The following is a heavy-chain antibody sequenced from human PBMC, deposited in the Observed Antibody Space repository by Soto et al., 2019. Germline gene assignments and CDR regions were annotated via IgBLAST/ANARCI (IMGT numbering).Heavy chain of an antibody. Sequence: GGSLRLSCAASGFTFSSYAMGWVRQAPGKGLEWVSAISGSGGSTYYADSVKGRFTISRDNSKNTLYLQMNSLRAEDTAVYYCAKGARIARYYYGMDVWGQGTTVTVSS. CDR2: ISGSGGST. D-gene: IGHD2-15*01. CDR3: AKGARIARYYYGMDV. J-gene: IGHJ6*02. CDR1: GFTFSSYA. V-gene: IGHV3-23*01.